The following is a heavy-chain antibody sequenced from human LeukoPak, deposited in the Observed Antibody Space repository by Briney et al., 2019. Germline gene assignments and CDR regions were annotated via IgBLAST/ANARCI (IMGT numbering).Heavy chain of an antibody. J-gene: IGHJ3*02. CDR3: ARADMVRGVIIMGAFDI. Sequence: GASVKVSCKASGYTFTGYYMHWVRQAPGQGLEWMGWINPNSGGTNYAQKFQGKVTMTRDTSISTAYMELSGLRSDDRAVYYCARADMVRGVIIMGAFDIWGQGTMVTVSS. V-gene: IGHV1-2*02. CDR2: INPNSGGT. D-gene: IGHD3-10*01. CDR1: GYTFTGYY.